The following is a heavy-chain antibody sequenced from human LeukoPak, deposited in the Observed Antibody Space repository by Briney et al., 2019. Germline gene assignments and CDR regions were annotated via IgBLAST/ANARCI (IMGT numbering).Heavy chain of an antibody. CDR3: ARVVGATNAFDI. Sequence: RGESLKISCKGSGYSFTSYWISWVRQMPGKGLEWMGRIDPSDSYTNYSPSFQGHVTISADKSISTAYLQWSSLKASDTAMYYCARVVGATNAFDIWGQGTMVTVSS. CDR2: IDPSDSYT. CDR1: GYSFTSYW. J-gene: IGHJ3*02. D-gene: IGHD1-26*01. V-gene: IGHV5-10-1*01.